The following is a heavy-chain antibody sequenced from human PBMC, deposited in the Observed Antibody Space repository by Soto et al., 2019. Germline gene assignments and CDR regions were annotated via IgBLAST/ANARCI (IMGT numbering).Heavy chain of an antibody. J-gene: IGHJ4*02. D-gene: IGHD3-10*01. CDR1: GGSISSGDYY. CDR3: ASYYYGSGNLDN. V-gene: IGHV4-61*08. CDR2: IYYSGST. Sequence: PSETLSLTCAVSGGSISSGDYYWSWIRQPPGKGLEWIGYIYYSGSTNYNPSLRSRVTISVDTSKDQFSLTLNSVTAADTAVYYCASYYYGSGNLDNWGQGTLVTVSS.